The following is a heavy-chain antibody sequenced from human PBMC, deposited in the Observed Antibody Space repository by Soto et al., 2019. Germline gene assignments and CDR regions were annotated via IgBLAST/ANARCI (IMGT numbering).Heavy chain of an antibody. CDR1: GFDFGSFG. CDR2: IVVVSGST. D-gene: IGHD2-2*01. V-gene: IGHV1-58*02. J-gene: IGHJ6*02. Sequence: ASVKVSCKASGFDFGSFGIQFLRQTRGRGLEWIGWIVVVSGSTNYARHFQGRVAISRDMSSSTAYLDLYDLKSDDTAVYFCSADHPQLAMGWPVSGQGTTANV. CDR3: SADHPQLAMGWPV.